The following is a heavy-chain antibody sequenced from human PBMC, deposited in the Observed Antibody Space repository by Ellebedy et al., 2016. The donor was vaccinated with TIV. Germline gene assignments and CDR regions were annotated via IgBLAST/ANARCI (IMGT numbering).Heavy chain of an antibody. Sequence: MPSETLSLTCSVSGVSISDYYWSWIRQPPGQGLEWIGYVYHTGSTNYNPSLRSRVTLAVDTPKNEVSLKFSSVTTADTAIYYCARDGVEDNFDYWGQGLLVTVSS. D-gene: IGHD3-10*01. V-gene: IGHV4-59*01. CDR3: ARDGVEDNFDY. J-gene: IGHJ4*02. CDR2: VYHTGST. CDR1: GVSISDYY.